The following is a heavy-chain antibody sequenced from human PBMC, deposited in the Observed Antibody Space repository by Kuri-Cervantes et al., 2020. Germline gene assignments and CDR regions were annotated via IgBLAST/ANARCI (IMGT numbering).Heavy chain of an antibody. CDR1: GFTFSSYG. J-gene: IGHJ4*02. CDR2: IGFDGSNK. Sequence: GESLKISCAASGFTFSSYGMHWVRQAPGKGLEWVAFIGFDGSNKYYADSVKGRFTISRDNSKNTLYLQMNSLRAEDTAVYYCAKINYFDSSGYYYRGPHFDYWGQGTLVTVSS. D-gene: IGHD3-22*01. V-gene: IGHV3-30*02. CDR3: AKINYFDSSGYYYRGPHFDY.